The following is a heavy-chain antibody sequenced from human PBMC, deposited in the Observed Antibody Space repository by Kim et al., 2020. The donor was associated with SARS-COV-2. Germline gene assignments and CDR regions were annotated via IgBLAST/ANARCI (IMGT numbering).Heavy chain of an antibody. Sequence: SETLSLTCAVYGGSFSGYYWSWIRQPPGKGLEWIGEINHSGSTNYNPSLKSRVTISVDTSKNKFSLKLSSVTAADTAAYYCARGMVRGVIDYYYYGMGV. J-gene: IGHJ6*01. CDR1: GGSFSGYY. D-gene: IGHD3-10*01. V-gene: IGHV4-34*01. CDR2: INHSGST. CDR3: ARGMVRGVIDYYYYGMGV.